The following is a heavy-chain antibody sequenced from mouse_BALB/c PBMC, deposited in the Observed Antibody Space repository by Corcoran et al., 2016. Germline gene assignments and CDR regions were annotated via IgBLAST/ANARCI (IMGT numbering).Heavy chain of an antibody. CDR3: ARRAVVYDGYYVSAMDY. V-gene: IGHV8-12*01. J-gene: IGHJ4*01. Sequence: QVTLKESGPGILQPSQTLSLPCSFSGFSLSTSSMCVSWIRPPSGKGLEWLAHLYWDDDKRYNPSLKSRLTISKDTSRNQVFLKISSVDTADTATYYCARRAVVYDGYYVSAMDYWGQGTSVTVSS. CDR2: LYWDDDK. D-gene: IGHD2-3*01. CDR1: GFSLSTSSMC.